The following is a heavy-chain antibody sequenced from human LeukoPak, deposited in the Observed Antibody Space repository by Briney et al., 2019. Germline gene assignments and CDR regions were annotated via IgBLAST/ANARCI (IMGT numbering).Heavy chain of an antibody. CDR1: GFTFSSYA. J-gene: IGHJ4*02. CDR3: AKDPGSLHYYDSSGHRTIGY. CDR2: ISGSGGST. V-gene: IGHV3-23*01. Sequence: GGSLRLSCAASGFTFSSYAMSWVRQAPGKGLEWVSAISGSGGSTYYADSVKGRFTISRDNSKNTLYLQMNSLRAEDTAVYYCAKDPGSLHYYDSSGHRTIGYWGQGTLVTVSS. D-gene: IGHD3-22*01.